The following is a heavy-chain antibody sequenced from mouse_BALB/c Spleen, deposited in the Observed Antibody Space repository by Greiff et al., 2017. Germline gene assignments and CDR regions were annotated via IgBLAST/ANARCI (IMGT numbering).Heavy chain of an antibody. V-gene: IGHV5-4*02. CDR2: ISDGGSYT. D-gene: IGHD1-1*01. CDR3: ARDMTTGFAY. J-gene: IGHJ3*01. Sequence: DVMLVESGGGLVKPGGSLKLSCAASGFTFSDYYMYWVRQTPEKRLEWVATISDGGSYTYYPDSVKGRFTISRDNAKNNLYLQMSSLKSEDTAMYYCARDMTTGFAYWGQGTLVTVSA. CDR1: GFTFSDYY.